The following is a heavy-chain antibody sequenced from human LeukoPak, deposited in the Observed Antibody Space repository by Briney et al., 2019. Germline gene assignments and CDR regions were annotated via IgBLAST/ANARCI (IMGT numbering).Heavy chain of an antibody. Sequence: GGSLRLSCAASGFTFSSYSMNWVRQAPGKGLEWVSSISSSSSYIYYADSVKGRFTISRDNAKNSLYLQMTSLRAEDTAVYYCARDGSGWHFDYWGQGTLVTVSS. CDR2: ISSSSSYI. CDR3: ARDGSGWHFDY. J-gene: IGHJ4*02. D-gene: IGHD6-19*01. CDR1: GFTFSSYS. V-gene: IGHV3-21*01.